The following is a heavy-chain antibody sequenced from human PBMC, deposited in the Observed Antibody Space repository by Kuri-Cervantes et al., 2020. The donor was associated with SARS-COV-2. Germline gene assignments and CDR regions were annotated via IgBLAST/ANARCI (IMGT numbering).Heavy chain of an antibody. J-gene: IGHJ4*02. Sequence: GGSLRLSCTGLGFIFGDYAMSWFRQAPGKGLEWVGIIRSNVYGGTTENAASVRGRFTISRDDSEGIAYLQMNSLKTEDTAVYYCTRDDSSGWFSNRFDYWGQGTLVTVSS. CDR3: TRDDSSGWFSNRFDY. D-gene: IGHD6-19*01. CDR1: GFIFGDYA. V-gene: IGHV3-49*03. CDR2: IRSNVYGGTT.